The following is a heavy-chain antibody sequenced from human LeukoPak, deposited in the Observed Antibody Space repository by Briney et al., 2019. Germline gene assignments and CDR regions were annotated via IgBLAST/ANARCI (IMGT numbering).Heavy chain of an antibody. CDR3: ARHRDFDSTGYYYPLFDY. J-gene: IGHJ4*02. CDR1: GYTFTGYY. CDR2: INANHGGT. V-gene: IGHV1-2*02. D-gene: IGHD3-22*01. Sequence: ASVKVSCKASGYTFTGYYLHWVRQAPGQGLEWMGWINANHGGTNYAQQFQGRVTMTRDTSISTAYMELSRLRSDDAAVYYCARHRDFDSTGYYYPLFDYWAREPWSPSPQ.